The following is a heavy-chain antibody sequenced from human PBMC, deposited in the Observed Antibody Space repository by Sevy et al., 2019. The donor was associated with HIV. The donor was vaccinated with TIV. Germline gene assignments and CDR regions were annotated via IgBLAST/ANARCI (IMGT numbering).Heavy chain of an antibody. J-gene: IGHJ5*02. CDR3: ASRIAATGRGEFDN. CDR1: GFTISTNY. V-gene: IGHV3-53*01. D-gene: IGHD6-13*01. CDR2: IYTGGST. Sequence: GGSLRLSCAASGFTISTNYMSWVRQAPGKGLEWVSIIYTGGSTYYTDSVRGRFTISRDNSKNTLYLQMNGLRAEDTAVYFCASRIAATGRGEFDNWGQGTLVTVSS.